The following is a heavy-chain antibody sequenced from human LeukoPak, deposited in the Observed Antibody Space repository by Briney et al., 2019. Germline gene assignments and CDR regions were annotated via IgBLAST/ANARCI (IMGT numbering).Heavy chain of an antibody. CDR2: IYHSGST. Sequence: SETLSLTCAVSGGSISSSNWWSWVRQPPGKGLEWIGEIYHSGSTNYNPSLKNRFTISVDTSKNQFSLKVSSVTAADTAVYYCARQSGSFYFFYYMDVWGKGATVTVSS. CDR1: GGSISSSNW. CDR3: ARQSGSFYFFYYMDV. J-gene: IGHJ6*03. D-gene: IGHD1-26*01. V-gene: IGHV4-4*02.